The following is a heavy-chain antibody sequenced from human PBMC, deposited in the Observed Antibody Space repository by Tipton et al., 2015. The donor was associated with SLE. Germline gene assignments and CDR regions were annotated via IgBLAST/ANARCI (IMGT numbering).Heavy chain of an antibody. J-gene: IGHJ4*02. D-gene: IGHD1-26*01. V-gene: IGHV3-7*01. CDR3: AKDALPYFDY. CDR1: GFTFSRDA. Sequence: SLRLSCEASGFTFSRDAMSWVLQSPGKGLEWVANIKQDGSEEHYLDSLRGRFAISRDNSKNTLYLQMNSLRAEDTAVYYCAKDALPYFDYWGQGTLVTVSS. CDR2: IKQDGSEE.